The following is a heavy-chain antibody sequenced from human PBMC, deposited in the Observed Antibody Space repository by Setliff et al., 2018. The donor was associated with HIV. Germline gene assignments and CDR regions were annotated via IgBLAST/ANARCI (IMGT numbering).Heavy chain of an antibody. CDR3: AHRRLKWEGKIVHDAFDI. J-gene: IGHJ3*02. D-gene: IGHD1-26*01. V-gene: IGHV2-5*02. CDR2: IYWDDDK. CDR1: GFSLSTSGVG. Sequence: GSGPTLVNTTPTLTLTCTFSGFSLSTSGVGVGWIRQPPGKTLEALALIYWDDDKSYSPSLKSRLTITKDTSNNQVVLTMTNMDPVDTATYYCAHRRLKWEGKIVHDAFDIWGQGTMVTVSS.